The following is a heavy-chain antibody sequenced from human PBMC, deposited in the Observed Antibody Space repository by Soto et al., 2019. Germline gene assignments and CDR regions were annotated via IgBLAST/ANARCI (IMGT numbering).Heavy chain of an antibody. Sequence: QVQLVQSGAEVKKPGASVKVSCKASGYTFTSYDMHWVRQAPGQRLEGMGWINAGNGNTKYSQKFQGRVTITRDTSASTAYMELSSLRSEDTAVYYCARYRGDSGYDSWFDPWGQGTLVTVSS. V-gene: IGHV1-3*01. CDR2: INAGNGNT. CDR3: ARYRGDSGYDSWFDP. D-gene: IGHD5-12*01. CDR1: GYTFTSYD. J-gene: IGHJ5*02.